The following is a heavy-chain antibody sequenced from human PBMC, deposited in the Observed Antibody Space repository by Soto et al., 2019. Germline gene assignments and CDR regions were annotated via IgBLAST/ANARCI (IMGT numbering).Heavy chain of an antibody. D-gene: IGHD3-22*01. J-gene: IGHJ4*02. CDR1: GGSISSYY. V-gene: IGHV4-59*01. CDR2: IYYSGST. CDR3: AKESGYDRSGYYFDS. Sequence: PSETLSLTCTVSGGSISSYYWSWIRQPPGKGLEWIGYIYYSGSTNYNPSLKSRVTISVDTSKNSLYLQMNSLRPEDTALYYCAKESGYDRSGYYFDSWGQGTLVTVSS.